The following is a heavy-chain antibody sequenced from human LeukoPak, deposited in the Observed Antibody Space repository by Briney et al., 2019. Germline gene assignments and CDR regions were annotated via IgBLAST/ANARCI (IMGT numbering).Heavy chain of an antibody. D-gene: IGHD3-3*01. CDR1: GFTFSSHW. CDR2: IRQDGGEI. V-gene: IGHV3-7*03. CDR3: ARALSA. Sequence: GGSLRLSCAASGFTFSSHWMHWVRQAPGKGLEWVANIRQDGGEIYYVGSVKGRFSISRDNAKNSVYLQMNSLRAEDTAVYYCARALSAWGQGTLVTVSS. J-gene: IGHJ4*02.